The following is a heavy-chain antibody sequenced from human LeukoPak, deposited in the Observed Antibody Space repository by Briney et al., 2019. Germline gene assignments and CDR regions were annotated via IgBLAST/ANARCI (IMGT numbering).Heavy chain of an antibody. Sequence: GGSLRLSCAASGFTFSSYSMNWVRQAPGKGLEWVSYISISSTTIYYADSVKGRFTISRDNAKNSLYLQMNSLRAEDTAVYYCAREAITGTFGFDPWGQGTLVTVSS. D-gene: IGHD1-7*01. CDR3: AREAITGTFGFDP. CDR2: ISISSTTI. CDR1: GFTFSSYS. J-gene: IGHJ5*02. V-gene: IGHV3-48*01.